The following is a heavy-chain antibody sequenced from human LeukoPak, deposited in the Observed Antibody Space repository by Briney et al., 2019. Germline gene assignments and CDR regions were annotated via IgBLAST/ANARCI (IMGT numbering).Heavy chain of an antibody. J-gene: IGHJ4*02. D-gene: IGHD2/OR15-2a*01. CDR2: INSDGSWT. Sequence: GGSLRLSCAASGNYWIHWVRQAPGKGLVWVSHINSDGSWTSYADSVKGRFTISKDNAKNTVYLQMNNLRAEDTAVYYCVSFYETYWGRGTLVTVSS. CDR1: GNYW. CDR3: VSFYETY. V-gene: IGHV3-74*01.